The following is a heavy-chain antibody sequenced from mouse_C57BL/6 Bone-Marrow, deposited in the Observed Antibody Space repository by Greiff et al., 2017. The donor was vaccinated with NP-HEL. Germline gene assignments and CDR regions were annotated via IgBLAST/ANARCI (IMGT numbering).Heavy chain of an antibody. Sequence: VQLQQSGAELVKPGASVKISCKASGYTFTDYYINWVKQRPGQGLEWLGKIGPGSGSTYYNEKFKGKATLTADKSSSTAYMQLSSLTSEDSAVYFCARRYYYGSSYEAMDYWGQGTSVTVSS. CDR3: ARRYYYGSSYEAMDY. CDR2: IGPGSGST. D-gene: IGHD1-1*01. CDR1: GYTFTDYY. V-gene: IGHV1-77*01. J-gene: IGHJ4*01.